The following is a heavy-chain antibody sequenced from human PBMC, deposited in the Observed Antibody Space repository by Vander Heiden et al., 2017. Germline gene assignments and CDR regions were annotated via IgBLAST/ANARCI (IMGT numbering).Heavy chain of an antibody. J-gene: IGHJ5*02. Sequence: QVQLVESGGGVVQPGRSLRLSCAASGFTFSSYGMHWVRPAPGKGLGWVAVRWYDGSNKYYADSVKGRFTISRDNSKTTLYLQMNSLRAEDTAVYYCARDRGDYVWGSYRSGWFDPWGHGTLVTVSS. CDR2: RWYDGSNK. CDR3: ARDRGDYVWGSYRSGWFDP. CDR1: GFTFSSYG. D-gene: IGHD3-16*02. V-gene: IGHV3-33*01.